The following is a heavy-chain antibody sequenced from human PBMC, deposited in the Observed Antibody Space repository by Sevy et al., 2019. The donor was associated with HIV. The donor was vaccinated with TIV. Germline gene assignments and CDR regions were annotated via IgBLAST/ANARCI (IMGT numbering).Heavy chain of an antibody. Sequence: GGSLRLSCVASGFTFSNYEMNWVRQAPGKGLEWVSYISSSGSSIYYGDSRKGRFSISRDNAKNSLFLQVNSLRAEDTAVYYCARDLGSPDAFDIWGQGTMVTVSS. CDR3: ARDLGSPDAFDI. CDR2: ISSSGSSI. J-gene: IGHJ3*02. D-gene: IGHD1-26*01. V-gene: IGHV3-48*03. CDR1: GFTFSNYE.